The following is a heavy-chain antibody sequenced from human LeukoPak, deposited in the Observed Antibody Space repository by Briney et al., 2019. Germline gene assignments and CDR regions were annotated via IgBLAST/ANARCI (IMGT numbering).Heavy chain of an antibody. D-gene: IGHD3-10*01. J-gene: IGHJ4*02. CDR2: ISYDGSNK. CDR1: GFTFSSYA. V-gene: IGHV3-30*04. Sequence: GRSLRLSCAASGFTFSSYAMHWVRQAPGKGLEWVAVISYDGSNKYYADSVKGRFTISRDNSKDTLYLQMSSLRAEDTALYYCAKKESFGELSDWGQGTLVTVSS. CDR3: AKKESFGELSD.